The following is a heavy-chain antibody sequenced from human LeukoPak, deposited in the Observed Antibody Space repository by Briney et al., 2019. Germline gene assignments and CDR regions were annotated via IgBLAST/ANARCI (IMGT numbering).Heavy chain of an antibody. D-gene: IGHD1-26*01. CDR3: ASDRPGGSGSYPNYFDY. CDR1: GYTFTSYY. V-gene: IGHV1-46*03. CDR2: INPSGGST. Sequence: ASVKVSCKASGYTFTSYYMHLVRQAPGQGLEWMGIINPSGGSTSYAQKFQGRVTMTRDTSTSTVYMELSSLRSEDTAVYYCASDRPGGSGSYPNYFDYWGQGTLVTVSS. J-gene: IGHJ4*02.